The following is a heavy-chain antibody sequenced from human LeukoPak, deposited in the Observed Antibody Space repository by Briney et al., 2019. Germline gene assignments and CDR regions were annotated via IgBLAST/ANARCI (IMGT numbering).Heavy chain of an antibody. D-gene: IGHD6-19*01. Sequence: PSGTLSLTCTVSGGSISSPYWSWIRQPPGKGLEWIGYISYSGSTDYNPSLKSRVTISVDMSKTQFYLELRSVTTADTAVYYCLYSSGWYQVDYWGQGTLVTVSS. CDR2: ISYSGST. CDR1: GGSISSPY. CDR3: LYSSGWYQVDY. J-gene: IGHJ4*02. V-gene: IGHV4-59*11.